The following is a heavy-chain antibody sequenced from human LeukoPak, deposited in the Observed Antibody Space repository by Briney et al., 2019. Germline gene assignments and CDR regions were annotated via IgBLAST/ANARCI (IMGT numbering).Heavy chain of an antibody. J-gene: IGHJ6*03. CDR3: ARTYYGSGSYYSPPYYMDV. CDR1: GGSISSGDYY. V-gene: IGHV4-30-4*08. CDR2: IYYSGST. Sequence: SETLSLTCTVSGGSISSGDYYWSWIRQPPGKGLEWIGYIYYSGSTYYNPSLKSRVTISVDTSKNQFSLKLSSVTAADTAVYYCARTYYGSGSYYSPPYYMDVWGKGTTVTVSS. D-gene: IGHD3-10*01.